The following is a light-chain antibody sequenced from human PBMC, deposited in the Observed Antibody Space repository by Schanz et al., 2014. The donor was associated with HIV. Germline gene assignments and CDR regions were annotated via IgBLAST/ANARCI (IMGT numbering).Light chain of an antibody. V-gene: IGKV1-39*01. Sequence: DVQMTQSPSSLSASVGDRVIITCRASQSVKTFVNWYQHKPGKAPRLLIYAASSLQRGVPSRFSGSGSGTEFMLIISSLQPEDFATYYCQQSYSTTWTFGQGTKVEIK. CDR2: AAS. J-gene: IGKJ1*01. CDR1: QSVKTF. CDR3: QQSYSTTWT.